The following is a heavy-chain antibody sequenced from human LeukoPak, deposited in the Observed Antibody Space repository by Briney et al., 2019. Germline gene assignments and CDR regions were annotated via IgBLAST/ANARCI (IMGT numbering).Heavy chain of an antibody. CDR3: AREATDCSSTSCLNWFDP. J-gene: IGHJ5*02. Sequence: SETLSLTCAVSGGSMDNYYWNWIRQSPGKGLEWIAYVYSSGSANYNPSLKSRVSISGDRAKNQFSLKLSSVTAADTAVYYCAREATDCSSTSCLNWFDPWGQGTLVTVSS. CDR2: VYSSGSA. V-gene: IGHV4-59*12. CDR1: GGSMDNYY. D-gene: IGHD2-2*01.